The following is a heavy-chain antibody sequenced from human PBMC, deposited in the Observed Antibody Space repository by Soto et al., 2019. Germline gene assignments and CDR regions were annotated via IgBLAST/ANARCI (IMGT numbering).Heavy chain of an antibody. D-gene: IGHD1-26*01. CDR1: GFTFSNAW. Sequence: EVQLVESGGGLVKPGGSLRLSCAASGFTFSNAWMNWVRQAPGQGLEWVGRIKSKTDGGTTDYAAPVKGRFTISRDASKNTLYLQMNSLKTEDTAVYYCTTDRGGSHLNFDYWGQGTLVTVSS. V-gene: IGHV3-15*07. J-gene: IGHJ4*02. CDR3: TTDRGGSHLNFDY. CDR2: IKSKTDGGTT.